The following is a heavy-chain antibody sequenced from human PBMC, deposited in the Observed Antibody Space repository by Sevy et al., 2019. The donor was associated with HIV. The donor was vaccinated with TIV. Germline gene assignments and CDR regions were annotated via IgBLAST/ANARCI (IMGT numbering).Heavy chain of an antibody. J-gene: IGHJ5*02. Sequence: RGYLRLSCAASGFTFNFHGMHWVRQAPGKGLEWVAFIWHDGSNKYMADSVKGRFTVSRYNSKNTLFLQMNSLTVEDTAVYYRARETDNSARWLDPWGQGTLVTVSS. CDR3: ARETDNSARWLDP. D-gene: IGHD4-4*01. CDR2: IWHDGSNK. CDR1: GFTFNFHG. V-gene: IGHV3-30*02.